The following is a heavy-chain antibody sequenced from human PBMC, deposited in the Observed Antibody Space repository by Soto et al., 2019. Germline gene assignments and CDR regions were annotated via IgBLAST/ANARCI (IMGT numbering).Heavy chain of an antibody. J-gene: IGHJ6*02. CDR2: IYTSGST. D-gene: IGHD3-3*01. CDR3: ARDRGTICGVVMEYYYYGMDV. V-gene: IGHV4-4*07. CDR1: GGSISSYY. Sequence: SETLSLTCTASGGSISSYYWSWIRQPAGKGLEWIGRIYTSGSTNYNPSLKSRVTMSVDTSKNQFSLKLSSVTAADTAVYYCARDRGTICGVVMEYYYYGMDVWGQGTTVTVSS.